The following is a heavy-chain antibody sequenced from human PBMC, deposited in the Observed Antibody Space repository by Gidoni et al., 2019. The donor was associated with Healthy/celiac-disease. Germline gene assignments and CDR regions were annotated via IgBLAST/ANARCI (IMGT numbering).Heavy chain of an antibody. CDR2: IWYDGSNK. CDR1: GFTFSSYG. D-gene: IGHD3-22*01. V-gene: IGHV3-33*01. CDR3: AREAYYYDSSGYDYYYYGMDV. Sequence: QVQLVESGGGVVQPGRSLRLSCAASGFTFSSYGMHWVRQAPGKGLGWVAVIWYDGSNKYYADSVKGRFTISRDKSKNTLYLQMNSLRAEDTAVYYCAREAYYYDSSGYDYYYYGMDVWGQGTTVTVSS. J-gene: IGHJ6*02.